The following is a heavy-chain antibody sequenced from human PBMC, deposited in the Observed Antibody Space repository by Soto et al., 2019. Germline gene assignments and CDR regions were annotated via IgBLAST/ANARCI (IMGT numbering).Heavy chain of an antibody. Sequence: QVQLVQSGAEVKKPGASVKVSCKASGYTFTNYGVHWVRQAPGQRREWMGWINVGHGNTKYSQKFQGRVTITRDTAASTAFMDLTSLRSEDTAVYYCARSGYSSGWYHWYFDFWGRGTLVTVSS. D-gene: IGHD6-19*01. CDR2: INVGHGNT. CDR3: ARSGYSSGWYHWYFDF. CDR1: GYTFTNYG. J-gene: IGHJ2*01. V-gene: IGHV1-3*01.